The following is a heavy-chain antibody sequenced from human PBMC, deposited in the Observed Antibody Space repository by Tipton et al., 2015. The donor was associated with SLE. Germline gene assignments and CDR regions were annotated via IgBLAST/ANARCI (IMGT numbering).Heavy chain of an antibody. D-gene: IGHD3-9*01. CDR1: GYSLSGNHY. V-gene: IGHV4-38-2*02. CDR3: ARAGILTGYYPYFDY. CDR2: LYHNGRT. J-gene: IGHJ4*02. Sequence: TLSLTCTVSGYSLSGNHYWGWIRQPPGKGLEWIGSLYHNGRTFYNPSLKSRVTVSMDTSRDQFSLRLKSVTAADTAVYYCARAGILTGYYPYFDYWGQGTLVTVSS.